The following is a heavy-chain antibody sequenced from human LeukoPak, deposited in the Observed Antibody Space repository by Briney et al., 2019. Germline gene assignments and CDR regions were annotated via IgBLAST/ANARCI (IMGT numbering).Heavy chain of an antibody. CDR3: ARASYYYDSSAYYLDAFDF. Sequence: ASVKVSCKASGYTFTSYGISWVRQAPGQGLEWMGWIIAYYGNTDYAQKLQGRVTMTTDTSTSTAYMELRSLRSDDTAVYYCARASYYYDSSAYYLDAFDFWGQGTMVTVSS. J-gene: IGHJ3*01. CDR1: GYTFTSYG. CDR2: IIAYYGNT. V-gene: IGHV1-18*01. D-gene: IGHD3-22*01.